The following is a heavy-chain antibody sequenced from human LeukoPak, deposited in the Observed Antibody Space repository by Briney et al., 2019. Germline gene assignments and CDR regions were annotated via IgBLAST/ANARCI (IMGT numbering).Heavy chain of an antibody. V-gene: IGHV3-23*01. D-gene: IGHD2-21*01. Sequence: GGSLRLSCAACGFTFSSYAMSWVRQAPGKGLEWVSAISGSGGSTYYADSVKGRFTISRDNSKNTLYLQMNSLRAEDTAVYYCAKGRRHIVAAYYFDYWGQGTLVTVSS. CDR1: GFTFSSYA. J-gene: IGHJ4*02. CDR3: AKGRRHIVAAYYFDY. CDR2: ISGSGGST.